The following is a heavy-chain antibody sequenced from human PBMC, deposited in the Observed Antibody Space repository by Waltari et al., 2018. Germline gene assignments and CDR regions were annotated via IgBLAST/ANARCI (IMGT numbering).Heavy chain of an antibody. V-gene: IGHV3-48*04. CDR2: ISSISSTI. Sequence: EVQLVESGGGLVQPGGSLRLSCAASGFTFSSYSMTWVRQAPGKGLEWVSYISSISSTIYYADSLKGRFTISTDNAKNSLYLQMNSLRAEDTAVYYCARDFLPDVWGKGTTVTVSS. CDR3: ARDFLPDV. CDR1: GFTFSSYS. J-gene: IGHJ6*04.